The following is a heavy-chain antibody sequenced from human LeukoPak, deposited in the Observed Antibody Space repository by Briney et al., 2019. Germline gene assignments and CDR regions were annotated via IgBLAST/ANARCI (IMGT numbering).Heavy chain of an antibody. CDR2: IIPIFGTA. J-gene: IGHJ6*02. CDR3: ACGGVVIKEGYYYYGMDV. V-gene: IGHV1-69*01. D-gene: IGHD3-3*01. CDR1: GGTFSSYA. Sequence: GSSVKVSCKASGGTFSSYAISWVRQATGQGLEWMGGIIPIFGTANYAQKFQGRVTITADESTSTAYMELSSLRSEDTAVYYCACGGVVIKEGYYYYGMDVWGQGTTVTVSS.